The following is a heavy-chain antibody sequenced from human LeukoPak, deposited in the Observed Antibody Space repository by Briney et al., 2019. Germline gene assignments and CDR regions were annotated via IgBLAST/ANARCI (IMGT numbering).Heavy chain of an antibody. V-gene: IGHV4-4*07. D-gene: IGHD6-13*01. Sequence: SETLSLTCTVSGGSISSYYWSWIRQPAGKGLEWIGRIYTSGSTNYNPSLKSRVTMSVDTSKNQFSLKLSSVTAADTAVYYCVRGAAAGKRRGPDYWGQGTLVTVSS. CDR2: IYTSGST. J-gene: IGHJ4*02. CDR1: GGSISSYY. CDR3: VRGAAAGKRRGPDY.